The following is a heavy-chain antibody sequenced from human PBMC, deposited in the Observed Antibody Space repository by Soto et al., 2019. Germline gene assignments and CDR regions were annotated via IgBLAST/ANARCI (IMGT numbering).Heavy chain of an antibody. CDR2: INPSGGST. D-gene: IGHD2-2*01. Sequence: QVQLVQSGAEVKKTGGSVKVSCKASGYTFTSYYMHWVRQAPGQGLEWMGIINPSGGSTSYAQKYQGRVTMTRETSTSTLYMELSSLRSEDTAVYYCARDRRLLGYCSSTSCYDDWYFDLWGRGTLVTVSS. J-gene: IGHJ2*01. CDR1: GYTFTSYY. CDR3: ARDRRLLGYCSSTSCYDDWYFDL. V-gene: IGHV1-46*01.